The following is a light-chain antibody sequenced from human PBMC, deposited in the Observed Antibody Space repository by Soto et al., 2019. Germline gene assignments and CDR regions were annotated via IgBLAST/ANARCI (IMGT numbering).Light chain of an antibody. Sequence: QSALTQPPSVSGAPGQRVTISCTGSSSNIGAGYDVHWYQQLPGTAPKLLIYGNSNRPSGVPDRFSGSKSGTSGSLAITGLQAEDEADYYCQSYDSSLSGWVFGGGTKLTVL. V-gene: IGLV1-40*01. CDR2: GNS. CDR1: SSNIGAGYD. J-gene: IGLJ3*02. CDR3: QSYDSSLSGWV.